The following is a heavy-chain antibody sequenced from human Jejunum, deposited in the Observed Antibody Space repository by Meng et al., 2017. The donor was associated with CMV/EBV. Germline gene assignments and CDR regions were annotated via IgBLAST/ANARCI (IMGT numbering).Heavy chain of an antibody. D-gene: IGHD5-18*01. Sequence: SGFSFNKFAMSGVRQAPGKGLEWVSVISGSSDSAHYADSVNGRLTISRDNSKNTLYLQMNSLRAEDTAIYYCAKDGYSYGYYFDSWGPGTLVTVSS. J-gene: IGHJ4*02. CDR1: GFSFNKFA. CDR3: AKDGYSYGYYFDS. V-gene: IGHV3-23*01. CDR2: ISGSSDSA.